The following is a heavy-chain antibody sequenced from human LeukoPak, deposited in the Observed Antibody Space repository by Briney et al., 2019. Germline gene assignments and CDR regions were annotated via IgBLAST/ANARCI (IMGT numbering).Heavy chain of an antibody. CDR3: ARGSCSGGSCPYDF. J-gene: IGHJ4*02. Sequence: AGGSLRLSCAASGFIFSNHGMNWVRQAPGKGLEWVAVVTYDGNHKNYADSVKGRFTISRDNSKNTLYLQMNSLRAEDTAVFYCARGSCSGGSCPYDFWGQGTLVTVSS. CDR1: GFIFSNHG. CDR2: VTYDGNHK. D-gene: IGHD2-15*01. V-gene: IGHV3-33*05.